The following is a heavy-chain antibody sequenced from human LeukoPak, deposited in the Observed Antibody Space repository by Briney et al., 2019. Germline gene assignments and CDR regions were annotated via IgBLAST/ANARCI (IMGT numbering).Heavy chain of an antibody. CDR2: IYSSGNT. V-gene: IGHV4-59*11. J-gene: IGHJ4*02. CDR3: ARLRWQLVGPYFDY. CDR1: GDSISTHY. Sequence: SETLSLTCSFSGDSISTHYWSWTRQSPGKGLEWIGHIYSSGNTDYNSSLKSRVTISVDTSKSQFSLRLSSVTATDTAVYYCARLRWQLVGPYFDYWGQGILVTVSS. D-gene: IGHD1-26*01.